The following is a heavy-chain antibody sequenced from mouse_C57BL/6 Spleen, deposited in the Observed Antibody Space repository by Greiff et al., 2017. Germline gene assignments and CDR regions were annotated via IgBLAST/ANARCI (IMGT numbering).Heavy chain of an antibody. CDR2: IYPGSGNT. Sequence: VQRVESGAELVRPGASVKLSCKASGYTFTDYYINWVKQRPGQGLEWIARIYPGSGNTYYNEKFKGKATLTAEKSSSTAYMQLSSLTSEDSAVYFCARSGSRIYYDYEDYFDYWGQGTTLTVSS. V-gene: IGHV1-76*01. J-gene: IGHJ2*01. CDR1: GYTFTDYY. D-gene: IGHD2-4*01. CDR3: ARSGSRIYYDYEDYFDY.